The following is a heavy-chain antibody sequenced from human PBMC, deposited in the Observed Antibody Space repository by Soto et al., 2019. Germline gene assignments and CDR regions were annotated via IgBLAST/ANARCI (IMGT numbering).Heavy chain of an antibody. J-gene: IGHJ1*01. D-gene: IGHD4-17*01. Sequence: QLQLQESGPGLVKPSETLSLTCTVSGGSISRSPYYWGWMRQPPGKGLEWIGSIFHSGSTYYNPSLKSRVTISVDTSNNKFSLKLSSVTAADTAVYYCTRLNDYVEFFQHWGQGTLVTVSS. CDR2: IFHSGST. CDR3: TRLNDYVEFFQH. V-gene: IGHV4-39*01. CDR1: GGSISRSPYY.